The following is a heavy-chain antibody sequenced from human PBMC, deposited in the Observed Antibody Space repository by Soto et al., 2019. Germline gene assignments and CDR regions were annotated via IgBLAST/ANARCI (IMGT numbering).Heavy chain of an antibody. J-gene: IGHJ6*03. Sequence: ASVKVSCKASGYTFTSYGISWVRQAPGQGLEWMGWISAYNGNTNYAQKLQGRVTMTTNTSTSTAYMEVRSLRSEDTAVYYCARGPYYYYYMDVWGKGTTVTAP. V-gene: IGHV1-18*01. CDR2: ISAYNGNT. D-gene: IGHD2-15*01. CDR1: GYTFTSYG. CDR3: ARGPYYYYYMDV.